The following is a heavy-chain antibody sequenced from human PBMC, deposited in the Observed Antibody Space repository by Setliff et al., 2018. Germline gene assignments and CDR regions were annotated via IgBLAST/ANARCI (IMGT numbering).Heavy chain of an antibody. D-gene: IGHD2-15*01. Sequence: SETLSLTCAVYGGSFSGYFWSWIRQSPGRGLEWIGEINDRGSTHYNPSLKSRVTISVDTSKNQFSLKLTSVTAADTAVYYCARGLNSDSWTFAYWGQGSLVTVSS. CDR1: GGSFSGYF. J-gene: IGHJ4*02. CDR3: ARGLNSDSWTFAY. V-gene: IGHV4-34*01. CDR2: INDRGST.